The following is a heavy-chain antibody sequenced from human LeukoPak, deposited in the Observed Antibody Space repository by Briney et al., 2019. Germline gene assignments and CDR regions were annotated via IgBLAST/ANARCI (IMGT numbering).Heavy chain of an antibody. CDR1: GYTFTSYG. CDR3: ARDGSCSSTSCQYCYYGMDV. J-gene: IGHJ6*02. V-gene: IGHV1-18*01. D-gene: IGHD2-2*01. Sequence: ASVKVSCKASGYTFTSYGISWVRQAPGQGLEWMGWISAYNGNTNYAQKLQGRVTMTTDTSTSTAYMELRSLRSDDTAVYYCARDGSCSSTSCQYCYYGMDVWGQGTTVTVSS. CDR2: ISAYNGNT.